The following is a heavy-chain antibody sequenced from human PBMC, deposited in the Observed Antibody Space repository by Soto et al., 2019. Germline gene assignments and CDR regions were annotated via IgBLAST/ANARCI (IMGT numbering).Heavy chain of an antibody. CDR2: IISIFGTA. D-gene: IGHD6-13*01. V-gene: IGHV1-69*13. CDR1: GGTFINYA. Sequence: SVKVSCKASGGTFINYASSWVRQAPGQGLEWMGGIISIFGTAKYAQKFQGRVTITADESTSTAYMELSGLRSEDTAMYYCARRFIAAAGINYYYDGMDVSGQGTTVTVSS. J-gene: IGHJ6*02. CDR3: ARRFIAAAGINYYYDGMDV.